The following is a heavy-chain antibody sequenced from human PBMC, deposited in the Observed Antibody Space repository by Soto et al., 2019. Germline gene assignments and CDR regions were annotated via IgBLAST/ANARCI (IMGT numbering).Heavy chain of an antibody. V-gene: IGHV3-21*01. D-gene: IGHD3-22*01. J-gene: IGHJ4*02. Sequence: PGVSLRLSCAASGFTFSSYSMNWVRQAPGKGLEWVSSISSSSSYIYYADSVKGRFTISRDNAKNSLYLQMNSLRAEDTAVYYCARPLERPYDSSGYLPGYWGQGTLVTVSS. CDR2: ISSSSSYI. CDR1: GFTFSSYS. CDR3: ARPLERPYDSSGYLPGY.